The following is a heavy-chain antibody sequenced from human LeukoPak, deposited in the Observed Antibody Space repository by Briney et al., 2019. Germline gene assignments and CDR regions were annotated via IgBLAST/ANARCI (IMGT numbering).Heavy chain of an antibody. J-gene: IGHJ3*02. CDR3: ARGGLAVAGDAFDI. CDR1: GGSISSSSYY. V-gene: IGHV4-39*07. Sequence: SETLSLTCTVSGGSISSSSYYWGWIRQPPGKGLEWIGSIYYSGSTYYNPSLKSRVTISVDTSKNQFSLKLSSVTAADTAVYSCARGGLAVAGDAFDIWGQGTMVTVSS. CDR2: IYYSGST. D-gene: IGHD6-19*01.